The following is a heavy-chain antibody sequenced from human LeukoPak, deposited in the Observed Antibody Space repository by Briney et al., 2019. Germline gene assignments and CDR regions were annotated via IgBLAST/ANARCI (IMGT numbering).Heavy chain of an antibody. V-gene: IGHV3-15*01. CDR2: IKSKTDGGTT. CDR1: GFTFSSYS. D-gene: IGHD6-19*01. Sequence: GGSPRLSCAASGFTFSSYSMNWVRQAPGKGLEWVGRIKSKTDGGTTDYAAPVKGRLTISRDDSKNTLYLQMNSLKTEDTAVYYCTTPYSSGRTVDYWGQGTLVTVSS. CDR3: TTPYSSGRTVDY. J-gene: IGHJ4*02.